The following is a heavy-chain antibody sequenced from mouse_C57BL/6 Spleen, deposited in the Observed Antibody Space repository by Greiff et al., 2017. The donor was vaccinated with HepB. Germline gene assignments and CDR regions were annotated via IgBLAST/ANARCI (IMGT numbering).Heavy chain of an antibody. J-gene: IGHJ4*01. D-gene: IGHD1-1*01. CDR2: ISSGGDYI. CDR1: GFTFSSYA. Sequence: DVMLVESGEGLVKPGGSLKLSCAASGFTFSSYAMSWVRQTPEKRLEWVAYISSGGDYIYYADTVKGRFTISRDNARNTLYLQMSSLKSEDTAMYYCTRGGETTVVAEYYAMDYWGQGTSVTVSS. V-gene: IGHV5-9-1*02. CDR3: TRGGETTVVAEYYAMDY.